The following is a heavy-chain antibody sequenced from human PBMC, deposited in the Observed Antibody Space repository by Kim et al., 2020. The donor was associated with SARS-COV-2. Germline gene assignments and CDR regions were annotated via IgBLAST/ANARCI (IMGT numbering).Heavy chain of an antibody. D-gene: IGHD3-10*01. CDR2: ISYDGSCK. V-gene: IGHV3-30*18. J-gene: IGHJ6*01. CDR1: EFTFSSFG. CDR3: TKDHLPGTYLYDGMDC. Sequence: GGSLRLSCAASEFTFSSFGMHWVRQAPGKGLEWVAVISYDGSCKYYADSVKGRFTISRDNSKNTLYLQMNSLRAEDTAVYYCTKDHLPGTYLYDGMDCWG.